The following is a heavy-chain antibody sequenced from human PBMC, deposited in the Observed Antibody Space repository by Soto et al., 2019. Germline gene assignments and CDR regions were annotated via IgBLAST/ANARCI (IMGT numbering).Heavy chain of an antibody. Sequence: SGPTLVNPTETLTLTCTVSGFSLSNARMGVSWIRQPPGKALEWLAHIFSNDEKSYSTSLKSRLTISKDTSKSQVVLTMTNMDPVDTATYYCARISAAINYYYYYMDVWGKGTTVTVSS. CDR1: GFSLSNARMG. D-gene: IGHD2-2*02. CDR2: IFSNDEK. V-gene: IGHV2-26*01. J-gene: IGHJ6*03. CDR3: ARISAAINYYYYYMDV.